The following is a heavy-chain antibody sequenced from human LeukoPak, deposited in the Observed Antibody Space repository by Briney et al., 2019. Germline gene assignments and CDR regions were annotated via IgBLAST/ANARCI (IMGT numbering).Heavy chain of an antibody. CDR3: ARYDYDFWSGYWFDY. Sequence: KPSETLSLXCAVSGYSISSGYYWGWIRQPPGKGLEWIGSIYHSGSTYYNPSLKSRVTISVDTSKNQFSLKLSSVTAADTAVYYCARYDYDFWSGYWFDYWGQGTLVAVSS. CDR1: GYSISSGYY. J-gene: IGHJ4*02. V-gene: IGHV4-38-2*01. CDR2: IYHSGST. D-gene: IGHD3-3*01.